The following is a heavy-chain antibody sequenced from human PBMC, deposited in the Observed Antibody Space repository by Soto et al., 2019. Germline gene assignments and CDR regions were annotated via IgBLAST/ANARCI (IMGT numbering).Heavy chain of an antibody. J-gene: IGHJ1*01. V-gene: IGHV4-39*01. Sequence: PSETLSLTFSFSGGPISSIIYYWGWIRQPPGKGLEWIATVHYSGSTYYTPSLKSRVTISANTSNNQFSLRLNSVTAADTAVYYCARQHYYDSSGYYTWNWGQG. CDR3: ARQHYYDSSGYYTWN. D-gene: IGHD3-22*01. CDR1: GGPISSIIYY. CDR2: VHYSGST.